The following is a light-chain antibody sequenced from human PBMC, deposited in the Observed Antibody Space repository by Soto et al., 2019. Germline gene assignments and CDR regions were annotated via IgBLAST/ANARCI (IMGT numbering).Light chain of an antibody. V-gene: IGKV2-30*01. CDR1: QSLVYTDGNTY. CDR3: MQSTHWPLLT. CDR2: KVS. Sequence: DVVMTQSPLSLPVTLGQTASISCRSSQSLVYTDGNTYLSWFQQRPGQPPRRLIYKVSNRDSGVPDRFSRSGSGSAFTLKISWVEAEDVGAYYCMQSTHWPLLTFGLGTKVEIK. J-gene: IGKJ1*01.